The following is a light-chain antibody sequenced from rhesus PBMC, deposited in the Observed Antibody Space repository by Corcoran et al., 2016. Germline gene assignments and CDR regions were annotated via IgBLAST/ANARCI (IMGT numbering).Light chain of an antibody. V-gene: IGKV1-25*01. CDR3: QQYNDLVT. J-gene: IGKJ4*01. CDR2: YAT. Sequence: DIQMTQSPSSVSASVGDRVAITCRASQDIRTYLAWYQQKPGKAPRLLAYYATTLQSGVPSRFSGSGSGTEFTLTISGLQPEDFAPYNCQQYNDLVTFGGGTKVEIK. CDR1: QDIRTY.